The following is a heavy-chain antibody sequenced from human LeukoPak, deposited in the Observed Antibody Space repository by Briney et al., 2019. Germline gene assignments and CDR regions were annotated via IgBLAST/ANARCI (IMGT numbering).Heavy chain of an antibody. J-gene: IGHJ6*03. CDR3: ARAYCGSGSYYLPPYYYYMDV. CDR2: IYTSGST. CDR1: GGSISSGSYY. V-gene: IGHV4-61*02. D-gene: IGHD3-10*01. Sequence: PSETLSLTCTVSGGSISSGSYYWSWIRQPAGKGLEWIGRIYTSGSTNYNPSLKSRVTTSVDTSKNQFSLKLSSVTAADTAVYYCARAYCGSGSYYLPPYYYYMDVWGKGTTVTISS.